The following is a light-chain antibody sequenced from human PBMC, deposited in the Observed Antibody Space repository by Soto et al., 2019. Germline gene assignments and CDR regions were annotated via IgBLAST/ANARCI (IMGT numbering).Light chain of an antibody. J-gene: IGKJ4*01. V-gene: IGKV3-11*02. CDR2: DAT. CDR1: QSVGIY. CDR3: QQRDIWPPLT. Sequence: VLTQSPATLSLSPGERATLFCKASQSVGIYMGWYQQKPGQAPRVLIYDATNRAGGVPARFSGSGSGRDFTLTISSLEAEDSAVYYCQQRDIWPPLTVGGGTKLEIK.